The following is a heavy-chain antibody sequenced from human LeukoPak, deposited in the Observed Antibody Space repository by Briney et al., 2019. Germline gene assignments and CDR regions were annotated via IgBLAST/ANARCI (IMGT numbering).Heavy chain of an antibody. CDR3: TRLPPFTAFFDF. Sequence: TLSLTRSVSGASITSYYWTWIRQFPWKGLEWIGYVYHTGSTNYNPSLRSRVTISIDTSKSQFSLNLNSVTAADTAIYYCTRLPPFTAFFDFWGPGILVSVSS. D-gene: IGHD5-18*01. CDR1: GASITSYY. V-gene: IGHV4-59*13. CDR2: VYHTGST. J-gene: IGHJ4*02.